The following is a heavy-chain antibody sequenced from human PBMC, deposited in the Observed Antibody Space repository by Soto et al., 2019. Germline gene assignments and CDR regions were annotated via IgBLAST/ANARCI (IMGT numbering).Heavy chain of an antibody. J-gene: IGHJ3*02. Sequence: PVGSLRLSCAASGFTFSNSAMHWVRQAPGKGLEWVAVISYDGSKKYDADSVKGRFTISRDNSKNTLHLQMNSQRAEDTAVYYCAKSAGHSGYAGPDVFDIWGQGTMVTVSS. V-gene: IGHV3-30*18. CDR3: AKSAGHSGYAGPDVFDI. D-gene: IGHD5-12*01. CDR2: ISYDGSKK. CDR1: GFTFSNSA.